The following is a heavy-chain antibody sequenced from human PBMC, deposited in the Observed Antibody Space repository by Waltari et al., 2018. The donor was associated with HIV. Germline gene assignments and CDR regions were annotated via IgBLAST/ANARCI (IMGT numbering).Heavy chain of an antibody. D-gene: IGHD1-26*01. V-gene: IGHV1-18*01. CDR3: ARGGGVVVGAMFDY. CDR1: GYTFSSYA. J-gene: IGHJ4*02. Sequence: QVQLVQSGAEVKKPGASVKVSCKASGYTFSSYAINWVRKAPGQGLEWMGWDSAYNGNRNYAQKFQGRFTMTTDKSTSTAYMELRSLRSDDTAVYYCARGGGVVVGAMFDYWGQGTLVTVSS. CDR2: DSAYNGNR.